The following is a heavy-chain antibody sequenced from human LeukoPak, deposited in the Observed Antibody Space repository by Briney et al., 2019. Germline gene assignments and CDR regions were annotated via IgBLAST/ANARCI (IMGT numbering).Heavy chain of an antibody. V-gene: IGHV3-23*01. CDR3: AREEDYYGSGSYYNAFDI. D-gene: IGHD3-10*01. Sequence: PGGSLRLSCAASGFTFSSYAMSWVRQAPGKGLEWVSAISGSGGSTYYADSVKGRFTISRDNSKNTLYLQMNSLRAEDTAVYYCAREEDYYGSGSYYNAFDIWGQGKMVTVSS. CDR1: GFTFSSYA. CDR2: ISGSGGST. J-gene: IGHJ3*02.